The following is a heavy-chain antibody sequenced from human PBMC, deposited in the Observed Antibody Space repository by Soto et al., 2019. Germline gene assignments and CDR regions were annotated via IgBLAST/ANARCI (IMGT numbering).Heavy chain of an antibody. V-gene: IGHV1-8*01. CDR1: GYTFTSYV. D-gene: IGHD3-10*01. CDR3: ARFDYYYYGMDV. J-gene: IGHJ6*02. Sequence: ASVKVSCKASGYTFTSYVINWVRQATGQGLEWMGRMNPNSGNTGYAQKFQGRVTMTRNTSISTAYMELSSLRSEDTALYYCARFDYYYYGMDVWGQGTTVTVSS. CDR2: MNPNSGNT.